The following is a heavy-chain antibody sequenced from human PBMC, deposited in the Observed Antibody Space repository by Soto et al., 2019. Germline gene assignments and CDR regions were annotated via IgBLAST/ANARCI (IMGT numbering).Heavy chain of an antibody. CDR3: ARKGYYSSGRINLFDS. Sequence: SQTLSLTCAVSGDSISSGGYSWSWIRQPPGKGLEWIGYIYPSGSTHYNSSLNSRVTISVDRSKNQFSLRLKYVSAADTAMYYCARKGYYSSGRINLFDSWGQGTLVT. V-gene: IGHV4-30-2*01. CDR2: IYPSGST. D-gene: IGHD3-10*01. CDR1: GDSISSGGYS. J-gene: IGHJ4*02.